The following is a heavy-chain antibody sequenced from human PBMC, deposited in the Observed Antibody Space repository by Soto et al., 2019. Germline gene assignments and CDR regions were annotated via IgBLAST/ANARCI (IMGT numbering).Heavy chain of an antibody. CDR1: GGTFSSYT. V-gene: IGHV1-69*08. Sequence: QVQLVQSGAEVKKPGSSVKVSCKTSGGTFSSYTISWVRQARGQGLEWMGRIIPILGIANYAQKFQGRVKITADKFTSTDYMELSRLRSEDTAVNYCARDQHYYDSSGYYYNDAFDIWGQGTMVTVSS. CDR3: ARDQHYYDSSGYYYNDAFDI. J-gene: IGHJ3*02. CDR2: IIPILGIA. D-gene: IGHD3-22*01.